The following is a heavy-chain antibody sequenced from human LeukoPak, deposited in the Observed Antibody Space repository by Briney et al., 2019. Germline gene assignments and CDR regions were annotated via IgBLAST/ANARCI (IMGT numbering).Heavy chain of an antibody. V-gene: IGHV1-18*04. D-gene: IGHD1-26*01. CDR1: GYTFTGYY. CDR3: ASGVALWEDVATLGYFDY. CDR2: ISAYNGDT. Sequence: ASVKVSCKASGYTFTGYYMHWVRQAPGQGLEWMGWISAYNGDTNYTQSLQGRVTMTTDTSTSTAYMELRSLTSDDTAVYYCASGVALWEDVATLGYFDYWGQGTLVTVSS. J-gene: IGHJ4*02.